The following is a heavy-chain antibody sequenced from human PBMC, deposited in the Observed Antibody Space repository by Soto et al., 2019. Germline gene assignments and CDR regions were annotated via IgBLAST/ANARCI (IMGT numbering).Heavy chain of an antibody. Sequence: QVQLQESGPGLVKPSETLPLTCSVSDGSVTGYCWSWIRQPPGKGLEWIGCIDYNGIAHYNPSLTSRVTVSLDTSNKHFSLKLSSVTTTDTAVYYCARGPDYSKVGYWGQGTLVTVSS. J-gene: IGHJ4*02. CDR3: ARGPDYSKVGY. V-gene: IGHV4-59*02. CDR2: IDYNGIA. CDR1: DGSVTGYC. D-gene: IGHD4-4*01.